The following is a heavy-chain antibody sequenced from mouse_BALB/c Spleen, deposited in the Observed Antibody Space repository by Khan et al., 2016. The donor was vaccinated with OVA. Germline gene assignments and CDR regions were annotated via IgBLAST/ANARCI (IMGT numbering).Heavy chain of an antibody. D-gene: IGHD1-1*01. CDR2: INPSNAYT. CDR1: GYTFTSYS. J-gene: IGHJ4*01. CDR3: ARDFHYYGRRGALDY. V-gene: IGHV1-4*01. Sequence: QVQLQQSGAELARPGASVKMSCKASGYTFTSYSMHWIKQRPGQGLEWIGNINPSNAYTNYNQKFKDKATLTADKSSSTDYMQLSSLTSEDSAVYDCARDFHYYGRRGALDYWGQGTSVTVSS.